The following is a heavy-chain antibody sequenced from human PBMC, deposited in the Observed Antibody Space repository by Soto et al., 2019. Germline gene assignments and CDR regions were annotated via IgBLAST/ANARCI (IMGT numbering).Heavy chain of an antibody. CDR1: GGIFDIYS. Sequence: PGGSLRLSCAAAGGIFDIYSVTWVRQAPGKGLEWVSSISSSSSYIYYADSVKGRFTISRDNAENSLYLQMSSLRADDTAVYYCARDRGAASDIRYYYYGIDVWGQGTTVTVSS. CDR3: ARDRGAASDIRYYYYGIDV. D-gene: IGHD3-10*01. CDR2: ISSSSSYI. V-gene: IGHV3-21*01. J-gene: IGHJ6*02.